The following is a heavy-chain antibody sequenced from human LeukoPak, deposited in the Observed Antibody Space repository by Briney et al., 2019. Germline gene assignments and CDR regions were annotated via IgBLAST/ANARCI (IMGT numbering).Heavy chain of an antibody. Sequence: PGGTLRLSCAASGFAFSDAWMSWVRQAPGKGLEWVGRIKSKTDGGTTDYAAPVKGRFTISRDDSKNTLYLQMNSLKTEDTAVYYCTTVGGNSRRDTWGQGTLVTASS. J-gene: IGHJ5*02. CDR3: TTVGGNSRRDT. V-gene: IGHV3-15*01. CDR1: GFAFSDAW. D-gene: IGHD4-23*01. CDR2: IKSKTDGGTT.